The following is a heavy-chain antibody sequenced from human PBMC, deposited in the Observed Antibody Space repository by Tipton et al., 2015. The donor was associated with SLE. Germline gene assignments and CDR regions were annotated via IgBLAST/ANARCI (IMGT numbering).Heavy chain of an antibody. J-gene: IGHJ4*02. CDR1: GFTFDDYA. Sequence: QLVQSGGGLVQPGRSLRLSCAASGFTFDDYAMHWVRQAPGKGLEWVSGISWNSGSIGYADSVKGRFTISRDNAKNLLFLQMNSLRAEDTGVYYCARDPLYYEYAPIYFDTWGQGSLVTVSS. CDR2: ISWNSGSI. CDR3: ARDPLYYEYAPIYFDT. D-gene: IGHD3-3*01. V-gene: IGHV3-9*01.